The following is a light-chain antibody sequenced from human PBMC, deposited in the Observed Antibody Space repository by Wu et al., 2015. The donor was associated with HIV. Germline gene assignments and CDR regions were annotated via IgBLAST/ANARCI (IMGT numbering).Light chain of an antibody. Sequence: EIVLTQSPGTLSLSPGERATLSCRASQSVSSSYLAWYQQKPGQAPRLLIYGASSRATGIPDRFSGRGSGTDFTLTISRLEPEDFAVYSCQQYGSSPETFGRGTKVEIK. CDR2: GAS. CDR3: QQYGSSPET. V-gene: IGKV3-20*01. J-gene: IGKJ1*01. CDR1: QSVSSSY.